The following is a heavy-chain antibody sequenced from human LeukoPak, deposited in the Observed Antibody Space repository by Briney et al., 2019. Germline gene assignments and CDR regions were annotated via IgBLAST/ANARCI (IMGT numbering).Heavy chain of an antibody. Sequence: PGGSLRLSCAASGFTVSSNCMSWVRQAPGRGLEWVSIIYSDGSTYYADSVKGRFTVSRDNSKNTLFLQLNSLRPEDTAVYYCARVDYSDFSGQKYFQDWGQGTLVTVSS. D-gene: IGHD3-22*01. V-gene: IGHV3-66*01. CDR3: ARVDYSDFSGQKYFQD. CDR2: IYSDGST. J-gene: IGHJ1*01. CDR1: GFTVSSNC.